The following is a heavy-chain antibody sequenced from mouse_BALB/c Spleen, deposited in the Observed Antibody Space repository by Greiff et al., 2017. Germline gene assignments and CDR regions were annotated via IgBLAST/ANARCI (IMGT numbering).Heavy chain of an antibody. CDR1: GYTFTSYW. D-gene: IGHD2-4*01. CDR2: IYPGDGDT. CDR3: ARNYDYDAWFAY. J-gene: IGHJ3*01. Sequence: QVQLQQSGAELARPGASVKLSCKASGYTFTSYWMQWVKQRPGQGLEWIGAIYPGDGDTRYTQKFKGKATLTADKSSSTAYMQLSSLASEDSAVYYCARNYDYDAWFAYWGQGTLVTVSA. V-gene: IGHV1-87*01.